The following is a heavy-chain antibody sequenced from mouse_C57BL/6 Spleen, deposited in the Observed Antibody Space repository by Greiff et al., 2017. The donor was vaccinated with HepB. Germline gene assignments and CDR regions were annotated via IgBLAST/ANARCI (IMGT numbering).Heavy chain of an antibody. CDR2: INPGSGGT. V-gene: IGHV1-54*01. CDR3: ARRGSIYWYFDV. Sequence: QVQLQQSGAELVRPGTSVKVSCKASGYAFTNYLIEWVKQRPGQGLEWIGVINPGSGGTNYNEKFKGKATLTADKSSSTAYMQLSSLTSEDSAVYFCARRGSIYWYFDVWGTGTTVTVSS. CDR1: GYAFTNYL. D-gene: IGHD2-10*02. J-gene: IGHJ1*03.